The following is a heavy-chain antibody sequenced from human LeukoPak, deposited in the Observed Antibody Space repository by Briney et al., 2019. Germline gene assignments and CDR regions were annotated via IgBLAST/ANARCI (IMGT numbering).Heavy chain of an antibody. Sequence: SSVKVSCKASGGTFSSYTISWVRQAPGQGLEWMGRISPILGIANYAQKFQGRVTITADKSTSTAYMELSSLRSEDTAVYYCARVKERFLEWLSEDDAFDIWGQGTMVTVSS. CDR3: ARVKERFLEWLSEDDAFDI. D-gene: IGHD3-3*01. CDR2: ISPILGIA. J-gene: IGHJ3*02. V-gene: IGHV1-69*02. CDR1: GGTFSSYT.